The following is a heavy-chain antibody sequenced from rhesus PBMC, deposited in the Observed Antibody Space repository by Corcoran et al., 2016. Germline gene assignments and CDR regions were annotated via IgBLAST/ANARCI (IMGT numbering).Heavy chain of an antibody. Sequence: QVQLQASGPGVVKPSETLSLTCAVSGGSISGGYDWSWIRKTPGKGLEWIGYIYGSSGSTNYNPSLKNRVNISKDASKNEFSLKLRSVTAADTAVYYCATRRSGTPFDYWGQGVLVTVSS. J-gene: IGHJ4*01. CDR1: GGSISGGYD. D-gene: IGHD2-27*01. V-gene: IGHV4-76*01. CDR3: ATRRSGTPFDY. CDR2: IYGSSGST.